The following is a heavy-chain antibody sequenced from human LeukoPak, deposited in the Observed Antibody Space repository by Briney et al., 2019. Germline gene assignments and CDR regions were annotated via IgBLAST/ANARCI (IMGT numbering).Heavy chain of an antibody. CDR3: ARASERLQFTNFDY. V-gene: IGHV1-2*02. J-gene: IGHJ4*02. Sequence: GASVKVSCKASGYTFKDYYVHWVRQAPGQGLEWMGWINPKSGGTDYAQKFQGRVTMTGDTSISTVYMQLSSLRSDDTAFYYCARASERLQFTNFDYWGQGILVTVSS. CDR2: INPKSGGT. D-gene: IGHD1-26*01. CDR1: GYTFKDYY.